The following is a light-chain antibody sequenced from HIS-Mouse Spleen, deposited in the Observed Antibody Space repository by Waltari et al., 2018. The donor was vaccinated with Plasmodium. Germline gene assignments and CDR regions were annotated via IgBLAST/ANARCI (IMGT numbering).Light chain of an antibody. CDR1: QSVLYSSNNKNY. Sequence: DIVMTQSPDSLAVSLGDRATINCKSSQSVLYSSNNKNYLAWYQQKPGQPPKLLIYWASTRESGVHDRFSGSGSGTDFTLTISSLQAEDVAVYYCQQYYSTPLTFGGGTKVEIK. V-gene: IGKV4-1*01. CDR2: WAS. J-gene: IGKJ4*01. CDR3: QQYYSTPLT.